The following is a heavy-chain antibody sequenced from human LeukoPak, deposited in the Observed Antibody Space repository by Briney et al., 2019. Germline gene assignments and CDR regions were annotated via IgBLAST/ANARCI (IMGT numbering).Heavy chain of an antibody. D-gene: IGHD3-22*01. CDR2: INHSGST. V-gene: IGHV4-34*01. CDR1: GGSFSPYY. CDR3: ARRRRYYDSSGYYGDRFDY. Sequence: PSETLSLTCAVYGGSFSPYYWSWIRQPPGKGLEWIGEINHSGSTNYNPSLKSRVTISVDTSKNQFSLRLSSVTAADTAVYYCARRRRYYDSSGYYGDRFDYWGQGTLVTVSS. J-gene: IGHJ4*02.